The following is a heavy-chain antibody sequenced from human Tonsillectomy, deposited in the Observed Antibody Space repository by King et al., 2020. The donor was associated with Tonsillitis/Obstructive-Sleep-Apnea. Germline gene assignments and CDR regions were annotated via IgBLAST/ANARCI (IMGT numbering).Heavy chain of an antibody. V-gene: IGHV4-34*01. CDR1: GGSFSGYY. CDR2: INHSGST. Sequence: VQLQQWGAGLLKPSETLSLTCAVYGGSFSGYYWSWIRQPPGKGLEWVGEINHSGSTNYNPSLKSRVTISVDTSQNQFSLKLSSVTAADTAVYYCARENIVVVPAVMGGGFDYWGQGTLVTVSS. J-gene: IGHJ4*02. CDR3: ARENIVVVPAVMGGGFDY. D-gene: IGHD2-2*01.